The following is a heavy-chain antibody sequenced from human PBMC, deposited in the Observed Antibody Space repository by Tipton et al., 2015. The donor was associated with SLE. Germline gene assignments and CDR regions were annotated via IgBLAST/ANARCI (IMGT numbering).Heavy chain of an antibody. J-gene: IGHJ4*02. CDR2: INDSGST. V-gene: IGHV4-34*01. Sequence: TLSLTCAVYGGSFSGYYWSWIRQPPGKGLEWIGEINDSGSTNYNPSLKSRVTISVDTSKNQFSLKLSSVTAADTAVYYCARDPNWGSFGYWGQGTLVTVSS. D-gene: IGHD7-27*01. CDR3: ARDPNWGSFGY. CDR1: GGSFSGYY.